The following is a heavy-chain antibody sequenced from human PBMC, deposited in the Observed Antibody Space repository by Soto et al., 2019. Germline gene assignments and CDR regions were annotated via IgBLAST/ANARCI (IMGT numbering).Heavy chain of an antibody. D-gene: IGHD3-3*01. CDR3: ARDLSVWSGGQYGMNV. CDR1: GYSFTSYW. V-gene: IGHV5-10-1*01. Sequence: GESLKISCKGSGYSFTSYWISWVRQMPGKGLEWIVRIDPSDSYTNYSPSFQGHVTISADQSISTAYLQWSSLKASDTAMYYCARDLSVWSGGQYGMNVCGKLTT. J-gene: IGHJ6*01. CDR2: IDPSDSYT.